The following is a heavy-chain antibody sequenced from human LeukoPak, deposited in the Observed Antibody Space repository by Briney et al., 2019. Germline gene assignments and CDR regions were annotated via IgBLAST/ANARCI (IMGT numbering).Heavy chain of an antibody. CDR1: GFTFNSYA. D-gene: IGHD2-2*01. V-gene: IGHV3-23*01. Sequence: GGSPRLSCAASGFTFNSYAMSWVRQAPGQGLQWVSGINDLGATFYADSVKGRFTISRDNSKNTLYLQMNSLRAEDTAIYYCSKDHCTTTRCIAGFDFWGQGALVTVSS. CDR3: SKDHCTTTRCIAGFDF. CDR2: INDLGAT. J-gene: IGHJ4*02.